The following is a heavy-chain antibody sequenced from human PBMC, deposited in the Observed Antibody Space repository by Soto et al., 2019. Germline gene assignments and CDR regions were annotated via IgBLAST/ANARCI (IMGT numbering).Heavy chain of an antibody. J-gene: IGHJ3*02. CDR1: GYSFTSYW. CDR2: IDPSDSYT. Sequence: GESLKLSCKGSGYSFTSYWISWVRQMPGKGLEWMGRIDPSDSYTNYSPSFQGHVTISADKSISTAYLQWSSLKASDTAMYYCASRLTRWQQGPDIWGQGTMVTVSS. V-gene: IGHV5-10-1*01. D-gene: IGHD3-10*01. CDR3: ASRLTRWQQGPDI.